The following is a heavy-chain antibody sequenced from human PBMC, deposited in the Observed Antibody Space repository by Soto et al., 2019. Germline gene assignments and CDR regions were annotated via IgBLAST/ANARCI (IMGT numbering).Heavy chain of an antibody. CDR2: IWHDGGNK. D-gene: IGHD3-16*01. J-gene: IGHJ4*02. V-gene: IGHV3-33*01. CDR1: GFTFSSYG. CDR3: ARDGDVNTGFGKDY. Sequence: QVQLVESGGGVVQPGRSLRLSCAASGFTFSSYGMHRVRQAPGKGLEWVAFIWHDGGNKFYAESVKGRFTISRDNSKNTLYLQMTSLSAEDTAMYYCARDGDVNTGFGKDYWGQGTLVTVSS.